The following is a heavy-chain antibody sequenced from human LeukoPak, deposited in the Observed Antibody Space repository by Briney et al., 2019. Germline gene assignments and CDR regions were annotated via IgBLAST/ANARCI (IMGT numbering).Heavy chain of an antibody. D-gene: IGHD3-10*01. Sequence: SETLSLTCTVSGGSISSSSYYWGWIRQPPGKGLEWIGSIYYSGSTYYNPSLKSRVTISVDTSKNQFSLKLSSVTAADTAVYYCARNSGAFDIWGQGTMVTVSS. V-gene: IGHV4-39*07. CDR3: ARNSGAFDI. CDR1: GGSISSSSYY. CDR2: IYYSGST. J-gene: IGHJ3*02.